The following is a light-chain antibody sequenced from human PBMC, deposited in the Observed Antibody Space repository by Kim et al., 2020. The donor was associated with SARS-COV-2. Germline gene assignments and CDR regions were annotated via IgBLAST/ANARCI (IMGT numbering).Light chain of an antibody. V-gene: IGLV2-11*01. CDR3: CSYAGSYTFV. CDR1: SSDVGGYNY. CDR2: DVS. J-gene: IGLJ2*01. Sequence: GQSVTISCTGTSSDVGGYNYVSWYQQHPGNAPKLMIYDVSKRPSGVPDRFSGSKSGNTASLTISGLQAEDEADYYCCSYAGSYTFVFGGGTKVTVL.